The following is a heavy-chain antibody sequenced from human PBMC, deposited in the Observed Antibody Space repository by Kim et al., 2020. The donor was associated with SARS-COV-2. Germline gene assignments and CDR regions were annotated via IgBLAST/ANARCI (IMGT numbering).Heavy chain of an antibody. D-gene: IGHD3-22*01. V-gene: IGHV4-39*01. J-gene: IGHJ4*02. Sequence: SETLSLTCTVPGGSISSSSYYWGWIRQPPGKGLEWIGSIYYSGSTYYNPSLKSRVTISVDTSKNQFSLKLSSVTAADTAVYYCARQPTYYYDSSGYLYFDDWGQGTLVTVSS. CDR3: ARQPTYYYDSSGYLYFDD. CDR2: IYYSGST. CDR1: GGSISSSSYY.